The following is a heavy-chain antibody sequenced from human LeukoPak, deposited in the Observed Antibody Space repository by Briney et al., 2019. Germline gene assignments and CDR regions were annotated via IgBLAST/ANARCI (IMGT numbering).Heavy chain of an antibody. CDR1: GFTFSSYG. D-gene: IGHD6-13*01. Sequence: GGSLRLSCAASGFTFSSYGMHWVRQAPDKGLEWVAFIRYDGSNKYYADSVKGRFTISRDNSKNTLYLQMNSLRAEDTAVYYCAKLCSSSWYWVGPLARENDYWGQGTLVTVSS. CDR3: AKLCSSSWYWVGPLARENDY. CDR2: IRYDGSNK. V-gene: IGHV3-30*02. J-gene: IGHJ4*02.